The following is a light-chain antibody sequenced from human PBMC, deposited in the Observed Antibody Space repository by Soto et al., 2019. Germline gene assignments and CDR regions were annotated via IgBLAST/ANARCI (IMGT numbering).Light chain of an antibody. V-gene: IGLV2-14*01. CDR1: SSDIGAYHY. CDR2: AVN. CDR3: NSYTNSDTVI. Sequence: QSALTQAASVSGSPGQSITISCTGTSSDIGAYHYVSWYQQLPGKAPKVLIYAVNNRPSGISDRFSGSKSGNTASLTISGLQAEDEAVYYCNSYTNSDTVIFGGGTKLTVL. J-gene: IGLJ2*01.